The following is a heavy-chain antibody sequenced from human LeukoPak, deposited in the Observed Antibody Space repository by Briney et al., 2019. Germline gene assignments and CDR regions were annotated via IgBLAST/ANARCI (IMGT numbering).Heavy chain of an antibody. CDR1: GGSISSYY. CDR2: IYYSGSA. V-gene: IGHV4-59*01. D-gene: IGHD5-18*01. J-gene: IGHJ4*02. CDR3: ARSDPGYSYGYFDY. Sequence: SETLSLTCTVSGGSISSYYRSWIRQPPGKGLEWIGYIYYSGSASYNPSLKSRVTMSLDTSKNQFSLKLSSVTAADTAVYYCARSDPGYSYGYFDYWGQGTLVTVSS.